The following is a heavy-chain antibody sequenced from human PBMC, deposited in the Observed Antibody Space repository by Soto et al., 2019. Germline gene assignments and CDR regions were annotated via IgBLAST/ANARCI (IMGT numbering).Heavy chain of an antibody. Sequence: TSVKVSCKASGFTFTSSAVQWVRQARGQRLEWIGWIVVGSGNTNYAQKFQERVTITRDMSTSTAYMELSSLRSEDTAVYYCAAPRSPPSKSDALGATVLDHWGQGTLVTVSS. CDR3: AAPRSPPSKSDALGATVLDH. V-gene: IGHV1-58*01. CDR2: IVVGSGNT. D-gene: IGHD1-26*01. CDR1: GFTFTSSA. J-gene: IGHJ4*02.